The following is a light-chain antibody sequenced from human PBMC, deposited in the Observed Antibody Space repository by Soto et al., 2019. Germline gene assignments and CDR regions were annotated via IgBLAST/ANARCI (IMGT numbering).Light chain of an antibody. CDR3: QQYGSSPTT. CDR1: QSVFNNH. Sequence: NVLKQSPGTLSLSPLEIAPLSFRASQSVFNNHIGWYQQKPGQAPRRLIFGASFRATGIPDRFSGSGSGTDFTLTISRLEPEDFAVYYCQQYGSSPTTFGQGTKVDIK. V-gene: IGKV3-20*01. J-gene: IGKJ1*01. CDR2: GAS.